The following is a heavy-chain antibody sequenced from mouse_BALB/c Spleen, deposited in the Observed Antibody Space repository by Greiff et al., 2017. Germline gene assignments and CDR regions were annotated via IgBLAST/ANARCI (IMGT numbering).Heavy chain of an antibody. J-gene: IGHJ3*01. D-gene: IGHD2-14*01. CDR2: ISSGGSYT. CDR3: ARRYDGFAY. V-gene: IGHV5-6*01. CDR1: GFTFSSYG. Sequence: EVQLQESGGDLVKPGGSLKLSCAASGFTFSSYGMSWVRQTPDKRLEWVATISSGGSYTYYPDSVKGRFTISRDNAKNTLYLQMSSLKSEDTAMYYCARRYDGFAYWGQGTLVTVSA.